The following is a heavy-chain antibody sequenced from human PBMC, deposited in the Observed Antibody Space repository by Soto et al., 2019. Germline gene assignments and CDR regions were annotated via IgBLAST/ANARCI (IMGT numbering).Heavy chain of an antibody. CDR3: AKETGHFAMDA. J-gene: IGHJ6*02. Sequence: QLVESGGGVVQPGRPLRLSCAASGFTFGSYGMLWVRQAPGKGLEWVALIAHDGSNKYYAGSVKGRFTVSRDNSKNTLYLEMNTLRLEDTAVYYCAKETGHFAMDAWGQGTTVIVAS. CDR1: GFTFGSYG. CDR2: IAHDGSNK. V-gene: IGHV3-30*18.